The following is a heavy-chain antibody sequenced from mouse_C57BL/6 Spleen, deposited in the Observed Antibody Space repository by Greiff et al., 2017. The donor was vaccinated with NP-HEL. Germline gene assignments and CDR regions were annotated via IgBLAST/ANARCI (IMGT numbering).Heavy chain of an antibody. CDR1: GFSFNTYA. V-gene: IGHV10-1*01. CDR3: VRQEEFYDYDEGGFDY. J-gene: IGHJ2*01. D-gene: IGHD2-4*01. Sequence: EVQLVESGGGLVQPKGSLKLSCAASGFSFNTYAMNWVRQAPGKGLEWVARIRSKSNNYATYYADSVKDRFTISRDDSESMLYLQMNNLKTEDTAMYYCVRQEEFYDYDEGGFDYWGQGTTLTVSS. CDR2: IRSKSNNYAT.